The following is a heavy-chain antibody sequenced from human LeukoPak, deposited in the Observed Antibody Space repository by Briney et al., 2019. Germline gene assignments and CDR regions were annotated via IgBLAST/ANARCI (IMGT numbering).Heavy chain of an antibody. CDR2: INPNSGGT. V-gene: IGHV1-2*06. CDR3: ARNTETAIPLPYYFDY. Sequence: GASVKVSCKASGYTFTGYYMHWVRQAPGQGLEWMGRINPNSGGTNYAQKFQGRVTITRDTSASTAYMDLSSLRSEDTAVYYCARNTETAIPLPYYFDYWGQGTLVTVSS. J-gene: IGHJ4*02. D-gene: IGHD2-21*02. CDR1: GYTFTGYY.